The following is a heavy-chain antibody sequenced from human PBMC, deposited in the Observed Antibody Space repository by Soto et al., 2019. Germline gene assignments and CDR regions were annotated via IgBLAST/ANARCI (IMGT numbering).Heavy chain of an antibody. J-gene: IGHJ4*02. Sequence: QVQLVESGGGVVQPGTSLRLSCVASGDSLSNYGMHWVRQAPGKGLEWVASIWHDGRYEFHADSVKGRFAISRDNSKNSLYPQMNRLRGGGTALYYCVTGGGVHYDSTWGDFWGQGTLVTVSS. CDR1: GDSLSNYG. V-gene: IGHV3-33*01. CDR2: IWHDGRYE. D-gene: IGHD4-17*01. CDR3: VTGGGVHYDSTWGDF.